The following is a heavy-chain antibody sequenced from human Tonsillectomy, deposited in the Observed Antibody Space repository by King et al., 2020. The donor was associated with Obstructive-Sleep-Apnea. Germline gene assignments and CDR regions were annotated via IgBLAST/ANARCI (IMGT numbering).Heavy chain of an antibody. CDR3: ARVAVVSHKAPDF. CDR1: GGSINRSSFY. V-gene: IGHV4-39*01. J-gene: IGHJ4*02. CDR2: IYYSGTT. Sequence: QLQESGPGLVKPSETLSLNCNVSGGSINRSSFYWAWIRQPPGKGLEWIATIYYSGTTYYNPSLKSRVTISIDTSKNQFSLRLRSGTAADTALYFCARVAVVSHKAPDFWGQGTLVTVSS. D-gene: IGHD6-19*01.